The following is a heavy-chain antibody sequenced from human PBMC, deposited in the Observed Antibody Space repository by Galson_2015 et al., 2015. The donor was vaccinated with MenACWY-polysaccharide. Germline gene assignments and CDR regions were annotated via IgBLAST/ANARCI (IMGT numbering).Heavy chain of an antibody. Sequence: QSGAEVKKPGDSLKISCKSSGYTFAIYWIGWVRQMPGKGLEWMATIYPDDFETRYNPSIKGQVTISADKSITTAYLQWSSLKASDSAMYYCVRQVVPGKLNGDYDYWGQGTLVTVS. CDR3: VRQVVPGKLNGDYDY. CDR1: GYTFAIYW. J-gene: IGHJ4*02. D-gene: IGHD4-17*01. CDR2: IYPDDFET. V-gene: IGHV5-51*01.